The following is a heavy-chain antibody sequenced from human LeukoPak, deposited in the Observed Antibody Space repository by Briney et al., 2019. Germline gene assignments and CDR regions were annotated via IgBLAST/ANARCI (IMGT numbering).Heavy chain of an antibody. Sequence: GGSLRLSCAASGFTFSSYAMSWVRQAPGKGVEGVAAISGSGGSTYYADSVKGGFTISRDNSKNTLYLQMNRLRAEDTAVYYCAKASLLRLDSSGYYIREDPYDYWGQGTLVTVSS. CDR2: ISGSGGST. V-gene: IGHV3-23*01. CDR3: AKASLLRLDSSGYYIREDPYDY. D-gene: IGHD3-22*01. J-gene: IGHJ4*02. CDR1: GFTFSSYA.